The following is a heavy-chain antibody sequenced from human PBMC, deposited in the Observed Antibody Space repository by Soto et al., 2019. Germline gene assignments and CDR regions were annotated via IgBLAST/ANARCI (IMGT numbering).Heavy chain of an antibody. J-gene: IGHJ6*02. Sequence: SETLSLTCTVSGGSISSYYGSWIRQHPGKGLEWIGYIYHSGSTIYNPSLKSRATISVDMSKNQFSLKLSSVTAADTAVYYCERDGAAVRDPHGMDVWGQGTTVTVSS. V-gene: IGHV4-59*01. CDR2: IYHSGST. CDR3: ERDGAAVRDPHGMDV. CDR1: GGSISSYY. D-gene: IGHD3-16*01.